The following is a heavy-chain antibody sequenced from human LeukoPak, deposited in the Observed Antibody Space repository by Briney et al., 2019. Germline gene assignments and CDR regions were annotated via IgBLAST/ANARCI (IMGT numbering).Heavy chain of an antibody. D-gene: IGHD3-10*01. J-gene: IGHJ6*02. CDR1: GYTFTSYG. V-gene: IGHV1-18*01. Sequence: PGASVKVSCKASGYTFTSYGISWVRQAPGQGLEWMGWISAYNGNTNYAQKLQGRVTMTTDTSTSTAYMELSSLRSEDTAVYYCARARDYGSEHHYYGMDVWGQGTTVTVSS. CDR2: ISAYNGNT. CDR3: ARARDYGSEHHYYGMDV.